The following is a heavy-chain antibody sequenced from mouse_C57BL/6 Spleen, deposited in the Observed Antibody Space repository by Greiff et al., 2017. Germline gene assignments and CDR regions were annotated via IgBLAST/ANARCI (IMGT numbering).Heavy chain of an antibody. CDR1: GYTFTDYY. D-gene: IGHD2-1*01. CDR2: IYPGSGNT. V-gene: IGHV1-76*01. J-gene: IGHJ2*01. CDR3: AYSSPFYYFDY. Sequence: VMLVESGAELVRPGASVKLSCKASGYTFTDYYINWVKQRPGQGLEWIARIYPGSGNTYYNEKFKGKATLTAEKSSSTAYMQLSSLTSEDSAVYFCAYSSPFYYFDYWGQGTTLTVSS.